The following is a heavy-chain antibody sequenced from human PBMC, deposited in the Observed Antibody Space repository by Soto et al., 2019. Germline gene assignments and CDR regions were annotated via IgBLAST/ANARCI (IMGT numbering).Heavy chain of an antibody. V-gene: IGHV1-2*04. CDR1: GYTFTGYY. CDR2: INPNSGGT. CDR3: ARAFSSSLVGYYYYGMDV. Sequence: ASVKVSCKXSGYTFTGYYMHWVRQAPGQGLEWMGWINPNSGGTNYAQKFQGWVTMTRDTSISTAYMELSRLRSDDTAVYYCARAFSSSLVGYYYYGMDVWGQGTTVTVSS. J-gene: IGHJ6*02. D-gene: IGHD6-6*01.